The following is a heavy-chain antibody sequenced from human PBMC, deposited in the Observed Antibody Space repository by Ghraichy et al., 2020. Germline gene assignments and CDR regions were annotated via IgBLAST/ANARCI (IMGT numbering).Heavy chain of an antibody. D-gene: IGHD6-13*01. V-gene: IGHV4-39*01. CDR1: GDSITNSRYY. CDR3: RSHLSSSSWFDY. CDR2: VFYVGST. Sequence: SETLSLTCTVSGDSITNSRYYWAWIRQPPGKGLEWIASVFYVGSTYYNPSLKRRVTMSVDTYKNQFSRKVGSVTAADTAVYYCRSHLSSSSWFDYWGQGTLVTVSS. J-gene: IGHJ4*02.